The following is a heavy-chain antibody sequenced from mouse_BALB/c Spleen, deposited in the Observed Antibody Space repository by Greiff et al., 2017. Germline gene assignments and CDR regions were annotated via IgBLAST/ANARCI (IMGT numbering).Heavy chain of an antibody. D-gene: IGHD2-1*01. V-gene: IGHV1-31*01. CDR3: ARTYGNYLFYAMDY. J-gene: IGHJ4*01. CDR2: INPYNGAT. CDR1: GYSFTGYY. Sequence: VQLQQSGPELVKPGASVKISCKASGYSFTGYYMHWVKQSHVKSLEWIGRINPYNGATSYNQNFKDKASLTVDKSSSTAYMELHSLTSEDSAVYYCARTYGNYLFYAMDYWGQGTSVTVSS.